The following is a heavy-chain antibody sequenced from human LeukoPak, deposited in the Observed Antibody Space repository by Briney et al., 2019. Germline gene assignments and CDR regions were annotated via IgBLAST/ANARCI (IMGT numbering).Heavy chain of an antibody. Sequence: PGGSPRLSCAASGFTFSSYSMNWVRQAPGKGLEWVSSISSSSSYIYYADSVKGRFTISRDNAKNSLYLQMNSLRPEDTAVYYCARRNYYDSSGYSFDYWGQGTLVTVSS. CDR2: ISSSSSYI. CDR3: ARRNYYDSSGYSFDY. D-gene: IGHD3-22*01. V-gene: IGHV3-21*04. J-gene: IGHJ4*02. CDR1: GFTFSSYS.